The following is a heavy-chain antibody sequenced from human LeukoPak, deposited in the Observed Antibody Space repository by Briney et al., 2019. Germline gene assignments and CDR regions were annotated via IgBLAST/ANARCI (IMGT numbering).Heavy chain of an antibody. CDR1: GYTFTSYG. D-gene: IGHD3-10*01. CDR2: INPNSGGT. CDR3: ARDRRGGSGSYEGNWFDP. V-gene: IGHV1-2*02. J-gene: IGHJ5*02. Sequence: ASVKVSCKASGYTFTSYGISWVRQAPGQGLEWMGWINPNSGGTNYAQEFQGRVTMTRDTSISTAYMELSRLRSDDTAVYYCARDRRGGSGSYEGNWFDPWGQGTLVTVSS.